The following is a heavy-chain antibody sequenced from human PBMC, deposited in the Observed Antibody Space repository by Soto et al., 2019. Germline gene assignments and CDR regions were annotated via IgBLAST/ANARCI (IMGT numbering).Heavy chain of an antibody. Sequence: ASVKVSCKASGYTFTSYGISWVRQAPGQGLEWMGWISAYNGNTNYAQKLQGRVTMTTDTSTSTAYMELRSLRSDDTAVYYCARRGTIAVAGYAFDIWGQGTMITVSS. D-gene: IGHD6-19*01. V-gene: IGHV1-18*01. J-gene: IGHJ3*02. CDR3: ARRGTIAVAGYAFDI. CDR2: ISAYNGNT. CDR1: GYTFTSYG.